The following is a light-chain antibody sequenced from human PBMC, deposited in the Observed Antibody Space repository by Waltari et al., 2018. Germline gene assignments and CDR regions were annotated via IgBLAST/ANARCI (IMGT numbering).Light chain of an antibody. V-gene: IGKV4-1*01. CDR1: QSVLSSSNNKNY. J-gene: IGKJ1*01. CDR2: VAS. Sequence: DIVMTQSPDSLAVSLGERATFNCKSSQSVLSSSNNKNYLAWYQQQPGQPPKLLIYVASTRESGVPDRFSGSGSGTDFTLTISSLQAEDVAVYYCQQYLTSSWTFGQGTKVEIK. CDR3: QQYLTSSWT.